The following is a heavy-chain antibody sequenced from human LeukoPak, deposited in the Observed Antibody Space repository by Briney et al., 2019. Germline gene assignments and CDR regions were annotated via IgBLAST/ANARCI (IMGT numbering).Heavy chain of an antibody. J-gene: IGHJ4*02. CDR1: GFTFSSYS. CDR3: ARDSSPDHYFDY. D-gene: IGHD6-6*01. Sequence: GGSLRLSCAASGFTFSSYSMNWVRQAPGKGLEWVSSISSSSSSYIYYADSVKGRFTISRDNAKNSLYLQMNSLRAEDTAVYYCARDSSPDHYFDYWGQGTLVTVSS. CDR2: ISSSSSSYI. V-gene: IGHV3-21*01.